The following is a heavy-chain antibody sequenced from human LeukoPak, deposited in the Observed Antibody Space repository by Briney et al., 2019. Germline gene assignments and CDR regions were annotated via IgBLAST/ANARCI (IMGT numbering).Heavy chain of an antibody. CDR3: ARDPEVLRYGSGRDYFEY. J-gene: IGHJ4*02. V-gene: IGHV3-21*01. CDR2: ISSRSSYI. Sequence: GGSLRLSCAASGFTFSSYSMNWVRQAPGKGLEWVSSISSRSSYIYYADSVKGRFTISRDNAKNSLYLQMNSLRAEDTAVYYCARDPEVLRYGSGRDYFEYWGEGTLVSVSS. D-gene: IGHD3-10*01. CDR1: GFTFSSYS.